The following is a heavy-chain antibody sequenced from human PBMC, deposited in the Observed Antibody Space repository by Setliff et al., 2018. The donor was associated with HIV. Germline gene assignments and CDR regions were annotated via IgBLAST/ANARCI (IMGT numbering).Heavy chain of an antibody. CDR3: ARDPAMGGWALAD. Sequence: HPGGSLRPSCAASGFTFKTDAMHWVRQAPGKGLEWVAFIWYDGSNKAYGDSVKGRFTLPRDNSKNMVYLEMNNLGGEDSAVYYCARDPAMGGWALADWGQGTQVTVSS. V-gene: IGHV3-33*01. D-gene: IGHD6-19*01. J-gene: IGHJ4*02. CDR2: IWYDGSNK. CDR1: GFTFKTDA.